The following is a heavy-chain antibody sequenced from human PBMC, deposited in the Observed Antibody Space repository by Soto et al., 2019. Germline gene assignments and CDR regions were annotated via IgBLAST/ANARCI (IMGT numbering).Heavy chain of an antibody. CDR3: ARGQESFDY. V-gene: IGHV3-53*01. CDR2: IYSGGST. CDR1: GFTVSSYY. D-gene: IGHD3-10*01. J-gene: IGHJ4*02. Sequence: EVQLVESGGGLIQPGGSLRLSCAASGFTVSSYYMSWVRQAPGKGLEWVSVIYSGGSTFYTASVKGRFTISRDNSKNMLYLQMNSLRAEDTALYYCARGQESFDYWGQGTLVTVSS.